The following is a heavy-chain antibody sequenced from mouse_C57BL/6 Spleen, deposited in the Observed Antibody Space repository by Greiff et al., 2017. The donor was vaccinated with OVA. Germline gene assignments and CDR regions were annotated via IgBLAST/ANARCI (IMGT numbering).Heavy chain of an antibody. J-gene: IGHJ4*01. Sequence: EVKLEESGGDLVKPGGSLKLSCAASGFTFSSYGMSWVRQTPDKRLEWVATISSGGSYTYYPDSVKGRFTISRDNAKNTLYLQMSSLKSEDTAMYYCARLVTGTNAMDYWGQGTSVTVS. CDR1: GFTFSSYG. CDR3: ARLVTGTNAMDY. CDR2: ISSGGSYT. D-gene: IGHD4-1*01. V-gene: IGHV5-6*02.